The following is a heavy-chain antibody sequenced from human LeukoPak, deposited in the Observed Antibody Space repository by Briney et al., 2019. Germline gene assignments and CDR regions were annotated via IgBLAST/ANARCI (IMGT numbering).Heavy chain of an antibody. Sequence: PSETLSLTCAVSGYSISSGYYWGWIRQPPGKGLEWIGSIYHSGSTYYNPSLKSRVTISVDTSKNPFSLKLSSVTAADTAVYYCARGTRGSTYTYYFDYWGQGTLVTVSS. CDR3: ARGTRGSTYTYYFDY. V-gene: IGHV4-38-2*01. CDR1: GYSISSGYY. J-gene: IGHJ4*02. CDR2: IYHSGST. D-gene: IGHD6-13*01.